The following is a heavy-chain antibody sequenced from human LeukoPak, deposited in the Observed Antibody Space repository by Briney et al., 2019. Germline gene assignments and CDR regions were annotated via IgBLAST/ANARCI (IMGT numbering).Heavy chain of an antibody. CDR3: ARQDTYYYYMDV. CDR2: ISSSSSTI. CDR1: GFTFSSYS. J-gene: IGHJ6*03. Sequence: PGGSLRLSCAASGFTFSSYSMNWVRQAPGKGLEWVSYISSSSSTIYYADSVKGRFTMSRDNAKNSLYLQMNGLRAEDTAVFYCARQDTYYYYMDVWGKGTTVTVSS. V-gene: IGHV3-48*01.